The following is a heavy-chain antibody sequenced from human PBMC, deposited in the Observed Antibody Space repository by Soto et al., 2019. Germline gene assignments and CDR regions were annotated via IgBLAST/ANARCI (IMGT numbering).Heavy chain of an antibody. CDR2: MNPQTGNT. Sequence: QVPLVQSGSEGKEPGASMKISCQASGYTFTRYYITWVRQATGQGLEWMGWMNPQTGNTAYAEKFQGRVTMTRSTSINTAYMELSALRSEDTAVYYCARLSEESSSSNYYYCDMDVWGKGSTVTVSS. D-gene: IGHD6-6*01. V-gene: IGHV1-8*01. CDR3: ARLSEESSSSNYYYCDMDV. J-gene: IGHJ6*03. CDR1: GYTFTRYY.